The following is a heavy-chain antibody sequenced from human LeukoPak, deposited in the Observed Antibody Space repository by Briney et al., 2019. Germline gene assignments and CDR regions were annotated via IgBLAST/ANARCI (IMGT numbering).Heavy chain of an antibody. J-gene: IGHJ4*02. D-gene: IGHD1-1*01. CDR3: ARATTGPRTIDY. Sequence: GESXKISCKDSGSSFTSYWIAWVRQMPGKGLEWMGIIFPGDADTRYSPSFQGQVTISADKSISTAFLQWSSLQASDTAMYYCARATTGPRTIDYWGQGTLVTVSS. CDR2: IFPGDADT. V-gene: IGHV5-51*01. CDR1: GSSFTSYW.